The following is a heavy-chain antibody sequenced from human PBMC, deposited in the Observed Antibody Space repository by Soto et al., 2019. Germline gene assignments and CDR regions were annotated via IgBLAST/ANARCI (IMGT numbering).Heavy chain of an antibody. D-gene: IGHD3-10*01. CDR3: ARAILWFGEFSYYYYGMDV. CDR1: GCTVSSNY. V-gene: IGHV3-53*04. Sequence: GGSLRLSCAASGCTVSSNYMSWVRQAPGKGLEWVSVIYSGGSTYYADSVKGRFTISRHNSKNTLYLQMNSLRAEDTAVYYCARAILWFGEFSYYYYGMDVWGQGTTVTVSS. J-gene: IGHJ6*02. CDR2: IYSGGST.